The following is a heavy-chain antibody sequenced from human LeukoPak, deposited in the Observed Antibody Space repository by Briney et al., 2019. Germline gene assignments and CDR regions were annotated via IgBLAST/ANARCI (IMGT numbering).Heavy chain of an antibody. CDR3: AKGVTIFGVVIITPFDY. CDR1: GFTFSSYA. J-gene: IGHJ4*02. D-gene: IGHD3-3*01. CDR2: ISGSGGST. V-gene: IGHV3-23*01. Sequence: GGSLRLSCAASGFTFSSYAMSWVRQALGKGLEWVSAISGSGGSTYYADSVKGRFTISRDNSKNTLYLQMNSLRAEDTAVYYCAKGVTIFGVVIITPFDYWGQGTLVTVSS.